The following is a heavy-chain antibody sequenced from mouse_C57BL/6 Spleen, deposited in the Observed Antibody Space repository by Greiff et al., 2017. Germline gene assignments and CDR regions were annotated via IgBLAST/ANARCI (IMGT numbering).Heavy chain of an antibody. J-gene: IGHJ4*01. D-gene: IGHD1-1*01. V-gene: IGHV1-50*01. CDR1: GYTFTSYW. Sequence: QVQLQQPGAELVKPGASVKLSCKASGYTFTSYWMQWVKQRPGQGLEWIGEIDPSDSYTNYNQKFKGKATLTVDTSSSTAYMQLSSLTSDDSAVYYCARWALLRSRDYAMDYWGQGTSVTVSS. CDR2: IDPSDSYT. CDR3: ARWALLRSRDYAMDY.